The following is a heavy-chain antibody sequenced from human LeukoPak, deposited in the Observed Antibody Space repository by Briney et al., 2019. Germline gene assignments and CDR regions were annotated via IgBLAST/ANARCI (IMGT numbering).Heavy chain of an antibody. D-gene: IGHD2-8*01. CDR1: GYSISSGYY. CDR2: IYHSGST. V-gene: IGHV4-38-2*02. CDR3: ARDTCTNGVCYPFDP. Sequence: SVTLSLTCTVSGYSISSGYYWGWIRQPPGKGLEWIGSIYHSGSTYYNPSLKSRVTISVDTSKNQFSLKLSSVTAADTAVYYCARDTCTNGVCYPFDPWGQGTLVTVSS. J-gene: IGHJ5*02.